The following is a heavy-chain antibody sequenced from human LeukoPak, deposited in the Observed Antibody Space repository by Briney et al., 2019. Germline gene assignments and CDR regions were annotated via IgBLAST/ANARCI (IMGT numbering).Heavy chain of an antibody. J-gene: IGHJ4*02. D-gene: IGHD1-14*01. CDR3: AKDYTSEPAPSRFNY. V-gene: IGHV3-23*01. CDR2: VSGSGTTT. CDR1: GFTFKNYA. Sequence: PGGSLRLSCAASGFTFKNYAMTWVRQAPGKRLEWVAGVSGSGTTTYYADSVKGRFTISRDNSENMVYLQMDRLSAEDTAIYYCAKDYTSEPAPSRFNYGAQGTLVTV.